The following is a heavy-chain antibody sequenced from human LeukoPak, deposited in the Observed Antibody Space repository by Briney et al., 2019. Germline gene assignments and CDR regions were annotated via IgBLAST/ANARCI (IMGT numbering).Heavy chain of an antibody. J-gene: IGHJ4*02. CDR1: GGSFSGYY. CDR3: ARSQQREDHVPNYFDY. Sequence: SETLSLTCAVYGGSFSGYYWTWIRQPPGKGLQWIGEINHSGSTNYNPSLKSRVTISVDTSKNQFSLKLSSVTAADTAVYYCARSQQREDHVPNYFDYWGQGTLVTVSS. V-gene: IGHV4-34*01. CDR2: INHSGST. D-gene: IGHD1-14*01.